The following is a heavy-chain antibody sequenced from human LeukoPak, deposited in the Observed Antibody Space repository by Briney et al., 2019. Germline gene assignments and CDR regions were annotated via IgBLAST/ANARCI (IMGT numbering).Heavy chain of an antibody. V-gene: IGHV3-23*01. CDR3: VLKVRFDY. CDR2: ISNSGGNT. CDR1: GFTFSSYW. D-gene: IGHD2-15*01. Sequence: PGGSLRLSCAASGFTFSSYWMTWVRQSPGKGLEWVSAISNSGGNTYYADSVKGRFTISRDNSKDTLSLQMNSLRAEDTAVYYCVLKVRFDYWGQGTLVTVSS. J-gene: IGHJ4*02.